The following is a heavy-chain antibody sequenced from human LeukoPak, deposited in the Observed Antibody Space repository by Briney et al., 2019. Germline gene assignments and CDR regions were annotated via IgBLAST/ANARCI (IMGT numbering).Heavy chain of an antibody. CDR2: INXNSGGT. CDR3: ARLTEQQLAHFDY. CDR1: GYTFTGYY. V-gene: IGHV1-2*02. J-gene: IGHJ4*02. D-gene: IGHD6-13*01. Sequence: ASVKVSCKASGYTFTGYYMHXXXXXXXXXXXXXXWINXNSGGTXYXXXXXXXVTXTXDTSISTAYMELSRLRSDDTAVYYCARLTEQQLAHFDYWGQGTLVTVSS.